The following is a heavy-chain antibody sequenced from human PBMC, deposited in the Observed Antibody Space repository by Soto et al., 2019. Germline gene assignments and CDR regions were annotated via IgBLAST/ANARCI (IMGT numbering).Heavy chain of an antibody. Sequence: QVQLQESGPGLVKPSQTLSLTCTVSGGSISSGGYYWSWIRQHSGKGLEWIGYIYYSGSTYYNPSLKSRVTIAVDTAKNQFSLKLSSVTAADTAVYYCARDRLDYYYYFGMDVWGQGTTVTASS. CDR3: ARDRLDYYYYFGMDV. CDR1: GGSISSGGYY. CDR2: IYYSGST. D-gene: IGHD4-17*01. J-gene: IGHJ6*02. V-gene: IGHV4-31*03.